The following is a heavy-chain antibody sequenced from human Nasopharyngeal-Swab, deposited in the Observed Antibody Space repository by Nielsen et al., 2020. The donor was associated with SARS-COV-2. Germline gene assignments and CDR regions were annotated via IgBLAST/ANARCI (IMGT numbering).Heavy chain of an antibody. CDR3: ARGTGCTNGVCDARYNWFDP. Sequence: SETLSLTCAVYGGSFSGYYWSWIRQPPGKGLEWIGEINHSGSTNYNPSLKSRVTISVDTSKNQFSLKLSSVTAAETAVYYCARGTGCTNGVCDARYNWFDPWGQGTLVTVSS. CDR1: GGSFSGYY. D-gene: IGHD2-8*01. J-gene: IGHJ5*02. V-gene: IGHV4-34*01. CDR2: INHSGST.